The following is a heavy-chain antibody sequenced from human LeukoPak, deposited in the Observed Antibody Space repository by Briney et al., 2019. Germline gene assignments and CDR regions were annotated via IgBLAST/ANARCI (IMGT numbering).Heavy chain of an antibody. V-gene: IGHV3-30*04. J-gene: IGHJ4*02. CDR3: AREDYGGNSAFDY. Sequence: GGSLRLSCAASGFTFSSYAMHWVRQAPGKGLEWVAVISYDGSNKYYADSVKGRFTISRDNSKNTLYLQMNSLRAEDTAVYYCAREDYGGNSAFDYWGQGTLVTVSP. CDR1: GFTFSSYA. CDR2: ISYDGSNK. D-gene: IGHD4-23*01.